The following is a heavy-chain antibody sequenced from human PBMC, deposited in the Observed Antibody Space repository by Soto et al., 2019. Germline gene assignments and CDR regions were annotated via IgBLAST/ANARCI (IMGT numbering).Heavy chain of an antibody. J-gene: IGHJ4*02. V-gene: IGHV3-23*01. CDR2: ITGSGDRT. CDR1: GFTFSSYA. Sequence: PGGSLRLSCAASGFTFSSYALSWVRQAPGKGLEWVSAITGSGDRTYYADSVKGRFTISRDNSKNTLYLQMNSLRAEDRAVYYCAKGPNSGWADPLLYWGQGTLVTVSS. D-gene: IGHD6-19*01. CDR3: AKGPNSGWADPLLY.